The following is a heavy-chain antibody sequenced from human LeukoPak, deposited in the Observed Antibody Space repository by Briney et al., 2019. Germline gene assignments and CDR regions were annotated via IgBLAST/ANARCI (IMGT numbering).Heavy chain of an antibody. Sequence: ASVKVSCKASGYTFTSYDINWVRQATGQGLGWMGWINPNSGGTNYAQKFQGRVTMTRDTSISTAYMELSRLRSDDTAVYYCAGSRTYYYDSSGSNWFDPWGQGTLVTVSS. D-gene: IGHD3-22*01. CDR3: AGSRTYYYDSSGSNWFDP. CDR2: INPNSGGT. CDR1: GYTFTSYD. J-gene: IGHJ5*02. V-gene: IGHV1-2*02.